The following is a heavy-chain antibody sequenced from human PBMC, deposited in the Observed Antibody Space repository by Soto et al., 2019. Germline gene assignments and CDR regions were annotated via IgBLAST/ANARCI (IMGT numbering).Heavy chain of an antibody. Sequence: PRGSLRLSCAASGFTFSRYSMNWVRQAPGKGLEWVSSISSSSSYIYYADSVKGRFTISRDNAKNSLYLQMNSLRAEDTAVYYCARDFWSGYRRYYYMDVWGKGTTVTVSS. CDR2: ISSSSSYI. V-gene: IGHV3-21*01. CDR1: GFTFSRYS. D-gene: IGHD3-3*01. J-gene: IGHJ6*03. CDR3: ARDFWSGYRRYYYMDV.